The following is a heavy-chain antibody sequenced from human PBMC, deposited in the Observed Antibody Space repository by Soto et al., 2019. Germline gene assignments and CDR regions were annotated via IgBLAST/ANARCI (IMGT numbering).Heavy chain of an antibody. J-gene: IGHJ3*02. V-gene: IGHV5-51*01. CDR1: GYSFTTYW. CDR2: IYPGDSDT. CDR3: ARGMAWGSPSAAFDI. D-gene: IGHD3-16*01. Sequence: GESLKISCKGSGYSFTTYWIAWVRQMPGKGLEWMGIIYPGDSDTRYSPSFQVQVTVSADKSISTAYLQWSSLKASDTAMYYCARGMAWGSPSAAFDISGQGTMVTVSS.